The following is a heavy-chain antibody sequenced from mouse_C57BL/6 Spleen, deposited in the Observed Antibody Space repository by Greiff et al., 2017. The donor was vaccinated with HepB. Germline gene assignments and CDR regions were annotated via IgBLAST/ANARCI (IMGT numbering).Heavy chain of an antibody. CDR2: IYPSDSET. CDR1: GYTFTSYW. CDR3: ARGGFYDGYYGDY. D-gene: IGHD2-3*01. V-gene: IGHV1-61*01. Sequence: QVQLKQPGAELVRPGSSVKLSCKASGYTFTSYWMDWVKQRPGQGLEWIGNIYPSDSETHYNQKFKDKATLTVDKSSSTAYMQLSSLTSEDSAVYYCARGGFYDGYYGDYWGQGTTLTVSS. J-gene: IGHJ2*01.